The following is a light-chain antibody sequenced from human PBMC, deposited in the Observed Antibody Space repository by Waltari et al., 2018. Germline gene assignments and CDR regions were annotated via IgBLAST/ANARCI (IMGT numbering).Light chain of an antibody. CDR3: QSADSSGRV. CDR2: KDS. CDR1: ALPKQY. V-gene: IGLV3-25*03. J-gene: IGLJ3*02. Sequence: SYELTQPPSVSVSPGQTARITCSGDALPKQYAYWYQQKPGQAPVLVIYKDSERPSGIPERFSGYSSGTTVTLTIRGVQAEDEADYYCQSADSSGRVFGGGTKLTVL.